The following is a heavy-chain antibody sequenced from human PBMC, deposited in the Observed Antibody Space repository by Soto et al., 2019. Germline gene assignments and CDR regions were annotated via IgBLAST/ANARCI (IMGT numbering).Heavy chain of an antibody. CDR3: AVCSPMVRGRDLDH. D-gene: IGHD3-10*01. Sequence: QVQLQQWGAGLLKPSETLSLTCAVYGGSFSGYYWSWIRQPPVRGLEWNGEINHSGSTNYNPCLKCRVTISVYTSKDQFSLRLSSVTSADTAVYYCAVCSPMVRGRDLDHWGQGSLVTV. J-gene: IGHJ4*02. V-gene: IGHV4-34*01. CDR2: INHSGST. CDR1: GGSFSGYY.